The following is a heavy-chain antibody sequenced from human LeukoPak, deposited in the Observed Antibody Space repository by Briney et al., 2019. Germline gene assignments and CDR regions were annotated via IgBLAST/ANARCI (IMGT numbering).Heavy chain of an antibody. Sequence: SETLSLTCTVSGYSISSGYYWGWIRQPPGKGLEWIGSIYHSGSTYYNPSLKSRVTISVDTSKNQFSLKLSSVTAADTAVYYCARGRGITMVRGRYYMDVWGKGTTVTVSS. CDR3: ARGRGITMVRGRYYMDV. V-gene: IGHV4-38-2*02. D-gene: IGHD3-10*01. J-gene: IGHJ6*03. CDR1: GYSISSGYY. CDR2: IYHSGST.